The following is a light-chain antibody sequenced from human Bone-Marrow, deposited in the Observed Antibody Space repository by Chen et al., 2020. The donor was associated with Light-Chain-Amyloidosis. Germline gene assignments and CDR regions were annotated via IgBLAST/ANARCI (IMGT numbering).Light chain of an antibody. CDR1: KTNIGADND. V-gene: IGLV1-40*01. CDR2: GNS. CDR3: QSYDSSLSGYVV. J-gene: IGLJ2*01. Sequence: QSVLTQPPSVSGAPGQGVTISCTGSKTNIGADNDVYWYQQVPGTAPKLLIYGNSHRPSGVPDRFSGSKSGTSAFLAITGLQAEDEAEYYCQSYDSSLSGYVVFGGGTKLTVL.